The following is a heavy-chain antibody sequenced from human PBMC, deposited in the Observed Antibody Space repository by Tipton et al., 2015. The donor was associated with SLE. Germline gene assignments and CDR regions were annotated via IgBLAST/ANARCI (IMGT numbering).Heavy chain of an antibody. CDR1: GGSFSGYY. D-gene: IGHD6-19*01. V-gene: IGHV4-34*01. CDR3: ARYQGAVAIDY. Sequence: LRLSCAVYGGSFSGYYWSWIRQPPGKGLEWIGEINHSGSTNYNPSLKSRVTISVDTSKNQFSLKLSSVTAADTAVYYCARYQGAVAIDYRGQGTLVTVSS. CDR2: INHSGST. J-gene: IGHJ4*02.